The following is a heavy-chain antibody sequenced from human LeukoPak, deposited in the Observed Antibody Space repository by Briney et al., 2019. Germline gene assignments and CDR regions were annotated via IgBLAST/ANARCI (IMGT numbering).Heavy chain of an antibody. D-gene: IGHD2-15*01. CDR3: ATARSDLIYVY. J-gene: IGHJ4*02. CDR2: IYSGGTT. V-gene: IGHV3-66*01. Sequence: GGSLRLSCAASGFIVSNSYMSWVRQAPGKGLEWVSVIYSGGTTYYADSVKGRFTISRDNSKNTLYLQMNSLRAEDTAVYYCATARSDLIYVYWGQGTLVTVSS. CDR1: GFIVSNSY.